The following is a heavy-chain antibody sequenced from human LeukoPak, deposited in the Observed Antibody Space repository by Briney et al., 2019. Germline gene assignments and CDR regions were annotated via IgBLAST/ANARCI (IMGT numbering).Heavy chain of an antibody. Sequence: GRSLRLSCAASGFNFRTYGMHWVRQAPGKGLEWVAVIWSDGSNKYYADSVKGRFTMSKDNSKNTLDLQMNSLRAEDTVVYYCARDGPITVTGGAFDIWGQGTMVTVSS. D-gene: IGHD6-19*01. V-gene: IGHV3-33*01. CDR3: ARDGPITVTGGAFDI. J-gene: IGHJ3*02. CDR2: IWSDGSNK. CDR1: GFNFRTYG.